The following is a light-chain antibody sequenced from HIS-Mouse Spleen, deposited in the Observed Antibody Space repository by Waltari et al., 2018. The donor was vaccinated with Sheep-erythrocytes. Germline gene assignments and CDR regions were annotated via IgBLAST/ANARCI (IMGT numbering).Light chain of an antibody. CDR3: SSYAGSNNWV. V-gene: IGLV2-8*01. CDR2: EVS. J-gene: IGLJ3*02. Sequence: QSALTQPPSASGSPGQSVTISCTGTSSAVGGYNYVSWYQQHPGKAPKLMIYEVSKRPSGGPDSFSGSKAGNTASLTVSGLQAEDEADYYCSSYAGSNNWVFGGGTKLTVL. CDR1: SSAVGGYNY.